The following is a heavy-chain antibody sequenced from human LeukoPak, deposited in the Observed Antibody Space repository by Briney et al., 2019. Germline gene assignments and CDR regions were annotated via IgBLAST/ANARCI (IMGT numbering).Heavy chain of an antibody. CDR3: ARDQAPYDYVWGSYLDY. Sequence: GGSLRLSCAASGFTFSSYWMSWVRQAPGKGLEWVANIKQDGSEKYYVDSVKGRFTISRDNAKNSLYLQMNSLRAEHTAVYYCARDQAPYDYVWGSYLDYWGQGTLVTVSS. D-gene: IGHD3-16*01. J-gene: IGHJ4*02. CDR2: IKQDGSEK. V-gene: IGHV3-7*01. CDR1: GFTFSSYW.